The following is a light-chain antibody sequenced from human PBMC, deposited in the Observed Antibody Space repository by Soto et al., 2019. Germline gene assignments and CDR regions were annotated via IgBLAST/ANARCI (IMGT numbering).Light chain of an antibody. J-gene: IGKJ1*01. Sequence: DIQMTQSPSSLSASVGDRVTITCRASQSISIYLNWYQQTPGKAPKLLIYGASTLQSGVPSRFXGSGSGTDFTLTISSLQPEDFATYYCQQTSSPPWTFGQGTKVEIK. CDR1: QSISIY. V-gene: IGKV1-39*01. CDR2: GAS. CDR3: QQTSSPPWT.